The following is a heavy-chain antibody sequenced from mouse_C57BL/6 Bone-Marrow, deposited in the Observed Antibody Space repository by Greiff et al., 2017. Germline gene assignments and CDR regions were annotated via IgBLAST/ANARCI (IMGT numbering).Heavy chain of an antibody. CDR3: LLSFAY. CDR1: GYTFTSYN. V-gene: IGHV1-12*01. CDR2: IYPGNGDT. D-gene: IGHD6-5*01. J-gene: IGHJ3*01. Sequence: QVQLQQSGAELVRPGASVKMSCKASGYTFTSYNMPWVKQTPIQGLEWIGAIYPGNGDTSYNQKFKGKATLTVDKSSSTAYMKLSSLTSEDSAVYFCLLSFAYWDRGTLVTVTA.